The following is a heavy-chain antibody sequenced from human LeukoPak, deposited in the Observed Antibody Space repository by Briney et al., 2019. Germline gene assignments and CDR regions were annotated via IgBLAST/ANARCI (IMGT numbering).Heavy chain of an antibody. V-gene: IGHV3-21*01. J-gene: IGHJ3*02. CDR2: ISSSSSYI. D-gene: IGHD6-19*01. CDR1: EFTFSSYS. CDR3: ARLIAVAGNDAFDI. Sequence: GGSLRLSCAASEFTFSSYSMNWVRQAPGKGLEWVSSISSSSSYIYYADSVKGRFTISRDNAKNSLYLQMNSLRAEDTAVYYCARLIAVAGNDAFDIWGQGTMVTVSS.